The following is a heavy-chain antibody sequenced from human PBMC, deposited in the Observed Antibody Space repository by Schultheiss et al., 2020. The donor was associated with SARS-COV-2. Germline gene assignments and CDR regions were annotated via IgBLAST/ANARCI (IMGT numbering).Heavy chain of an antibody. D-gene: IGHD6-19*01. V-gene: IGHV3-30*04. CDR3: AGRGGWIS. Sequence: GGSLRLSCAASGFTFSSYAMSWVRQAPGKGLEWVAVISYDGSNKYYADSVKGRFTISRDNAKNSLYLQMNSLRAEDTAVYYCAGRGGWISWGQGTLVTVSS. CDR1: GFTFSSYA. CDR2: ISYDGSNK. J-gene: IGHJ4*02.